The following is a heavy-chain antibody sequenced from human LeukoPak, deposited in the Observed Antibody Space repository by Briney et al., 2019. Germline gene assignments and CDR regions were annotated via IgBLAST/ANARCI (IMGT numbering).Heavy chain of an antibody. D-gene: IGHD3-16*01. Sequence: SETLSLTCTVSSGSITSYYWSWIRQPPGKGLEYIGHIYYTGTTDYNPSLKSRVTMSVDTSKNQFSLRLISVTASDTAVYFCAGGPNRHFFDYWGHGTLVAVSS. CDR1: SGSITSYY. CDR3: AGGPNRHFFDY. J-gene: IGHJ4*01. CDR2: IYYTGTT. V-gene: IGHV4-59*01.